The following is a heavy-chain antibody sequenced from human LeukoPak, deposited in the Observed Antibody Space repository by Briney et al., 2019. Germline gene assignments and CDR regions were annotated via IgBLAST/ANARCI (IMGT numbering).Heavy chain of an antibody. J-gene: IGHJ4*02. D-gene: IGHD1-26*01. V-gene: IGHV3-30*02. CDR1: GFTFSSYG. CDR3: AKSSGSYLDY. Sequence: GGSLRLSCAASGFTFSSYGMHWVRQAPGKVLEWVAFIHFDGNNKYYVDSVKGRFTASRDNSKNTLYLQMNSLTAEDTAVYYCAKSSGSYLDYWGQGTLVTVSS. CDR2: IHFDGNNK.